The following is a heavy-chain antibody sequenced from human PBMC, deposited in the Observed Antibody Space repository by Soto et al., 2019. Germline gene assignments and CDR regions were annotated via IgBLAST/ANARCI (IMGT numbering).Heavy chain of an antibody. CDR1: GFTFSSYA. D-gene: IGHD7-27*01. Sequence: GRSLRLSCAAAGFTFSSYAMNWVRQAPGKGLEWVSSISGLGGSRYYADSVKGRFTSSIDNYKNTLYLEMSSLRAADTALCSCSKDLTGDEDSWGQGTLVTVSS. CDR3: SKDLTGDEDS. CDR2: ISGLGGSR. J-gene: IGHJ4*02. V-gene: IGHV3-23*01.